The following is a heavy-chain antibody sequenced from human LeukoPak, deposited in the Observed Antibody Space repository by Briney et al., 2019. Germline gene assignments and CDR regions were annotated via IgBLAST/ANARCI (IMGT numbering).Heavy chain of an antibody. D-gene: IGHD5-12*01. Sequence: PGGSLRLSCAASGFTLRGYTMNWVRQAPGKGLEWVSSIGISSNKIYYADSVKGRFIISRDNAKNSVYLQTNSLRAEATAVYYSPRDRGYGDPPSWFDPWGQGTQVTVSS. CDR2: IGISSNKI. CDR1: GFTLRGYT. V-gene: IGHV3-21*01. J-gene: IGHJ5*02. CDR3: PRDRGYGDPPSWFDP.